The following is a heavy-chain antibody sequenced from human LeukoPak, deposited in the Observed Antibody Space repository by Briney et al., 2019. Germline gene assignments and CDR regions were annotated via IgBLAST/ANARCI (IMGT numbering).Heavy chain of an antibody. J-gene: IGHJ4*02. D-gene: IGHD7-27*01. CDR3: ARENWANDY. Sequence: VGSLRLSCAASGFTFTTYYMTWVRQAPGKGLEWVANINQDGSQRIYVDSVKGRFTLSRDNAKNSLYLQTNSLRAEDTAVYYCARENWANDYWGQGTLVTVSS. CDR1: GFTFTTYY. V-gene: IGHV3-7*01. CDR2: INQDGSQR.